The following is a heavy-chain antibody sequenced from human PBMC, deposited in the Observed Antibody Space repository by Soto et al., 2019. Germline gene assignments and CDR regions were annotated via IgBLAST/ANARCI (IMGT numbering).Heavy chain of an antibody. J-gene: IGHJ4*02. V-gene: IGHV1-8*01. Sequence: ASVKVSGKASGYTFTSYDINWVRQATGQGLEWMGWMNPNSGNTGYAQKFQGRVTMTRNTSISTAYMELSSLRSEDTAVYYCARGPRGLVRGVEVSRNFDYWGQGTLVTVS. CDR3: ARGPRGLVRGVEVSRNFDY. CDR1: GYTFTSYD. D-gene: IGHD3-10*01. CDR2: MNPNSGNT.